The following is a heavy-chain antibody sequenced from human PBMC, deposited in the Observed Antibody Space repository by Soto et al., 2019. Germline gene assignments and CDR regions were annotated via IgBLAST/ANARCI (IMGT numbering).Heavy chain of an antibody. V-gene: IGHV1-18*01. Sequence: QVQLVQSGAEVKKPGASVKVSCKASGYTFTNYGITWVRQAPGQGLEWMGWISAYNGDTNYAQKLQARVTMTTDTSTATAYMELRGLKSDDTAVYYCARGFCSGGICYPNDFWGQGTLVTVSS. CDR2: ISAYNGDT. CDR3: ARGFCSGGICYPNDF. J-gene: IGHJ4*02. CDR1: GYTFTNYG. D-gene: IGHD2-15*01.